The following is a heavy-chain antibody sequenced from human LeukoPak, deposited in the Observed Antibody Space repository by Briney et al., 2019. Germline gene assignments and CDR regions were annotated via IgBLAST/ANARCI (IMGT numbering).Heavy chain of an antibody. D-gene: IGHD3-10*01. CDR3: AREWPAAGPDY. CDR2: IIPILGIA. Sequence: ASVKVSCKASGGTFSSYAISWVRQAPGQGLEWIGRIIPILGIANYAQKFQGRVTITADKSTSTAYMELSSLRSEDTAAYYCAREWPAAGPDYWGQGTLVTVSS. CDR1: GGTFSSYA. V-gene: IGHV1-69*04. J-gene: IGHJ4*02.